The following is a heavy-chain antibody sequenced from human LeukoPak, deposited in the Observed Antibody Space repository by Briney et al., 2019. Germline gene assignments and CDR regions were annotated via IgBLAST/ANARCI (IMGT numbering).Heavy chain of an antibody. D-gene: IGHD4-17*01. Sequence: GASVKVSCKAFGYTFTSYGISWVRQAPGQGLEWMGGIIPIFGTANYAQKFQGRVTITADESTSTAYMELSSLRSEDTAVYYCARESDYGDNPAEYFQHWGQGTLVTVSS. J-gene: IGHJ1*01. CDR2: IIPIFGTA. V-gene: IGHV1-69*13. CDR1: GYTFTSYG. CDR3: ARESDYGDNPAEYFQH.